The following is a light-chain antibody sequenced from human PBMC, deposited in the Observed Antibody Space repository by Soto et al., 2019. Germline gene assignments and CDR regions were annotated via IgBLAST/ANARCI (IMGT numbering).Light chain of an antibody. V-gene: IGKV1-27*01. CDR2: AAS. CDR3: KRYCSVPV. Sequence: TQSPTSLSASVGDRVTITCRASQDIRNFVAWYKQKPGKAPKLLIYAASTLQSGVPSRFSGSGPGTDFTLTINSLQPDHVSTCACKRYCSVPVFGPGTKV. J-gene: IGKJ3*01. CDR1: QDIRNF.